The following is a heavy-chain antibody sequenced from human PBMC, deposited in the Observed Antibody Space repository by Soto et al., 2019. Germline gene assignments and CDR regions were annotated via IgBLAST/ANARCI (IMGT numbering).Heavy chain of an antibody. J-gene: IGHJ4*02. V-gene: IGHV4-31*03. CDR2: IYHSGST. D-gene: IGHD6-13*01. CDR1: GGSISIGDYY. Sequence: TLSLTCTFSGGSISIGDYYWSWIRQQPGKGLEWIGCIYHSGSTYYNPSLDSRVTMSVDTSKNQFSLKLSSVTAADTAVYFCARIRGGAAGNFDYWGLGTLVTVAS. CDR3: ARIRGGAAGNFDY.